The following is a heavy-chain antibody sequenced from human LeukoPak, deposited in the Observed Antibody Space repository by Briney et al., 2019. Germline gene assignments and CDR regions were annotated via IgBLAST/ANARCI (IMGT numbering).Heavy chain of an antibody. V-gene: IGHV3-23*01. Sequence: GGSLRLSCAASEFTYGMNWVRQAPGKGLECVSAISSSGSNTYYADSVKGRFTVSRDNSKNTLYLQINSLRGEDTAVYYCAKGKYSSGGVPDYWGQGTLVTVSS. CDR1: EFTYG. CDR2: ISSSGSNT. J-gene: IGHJ4*02. D-gene: IGHD6-19*01. CDR3: AKGKYSSGGVPDY.